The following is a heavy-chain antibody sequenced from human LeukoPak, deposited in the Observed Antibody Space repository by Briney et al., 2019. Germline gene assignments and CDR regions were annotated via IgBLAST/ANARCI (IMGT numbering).Heavy chain of an antibody. CDR2: IYYSGST. CDR3: ARASGYCSRAFDI. CDR1: GGSISSYY. J-gene: IGHJ3*02. D-gene: IGHD5-18*01. V-gene: IGHV4-59*01. Sequence: PSETLSLTCTVSGGSISSYYWSWIRQPPGKGLEWIGYIYYSGSTNYNPSLKSRVTISVDTSKNQFSLKLSSVTAADTAVYYCARASGYCSRAFDIWGQGTMVTVSS.